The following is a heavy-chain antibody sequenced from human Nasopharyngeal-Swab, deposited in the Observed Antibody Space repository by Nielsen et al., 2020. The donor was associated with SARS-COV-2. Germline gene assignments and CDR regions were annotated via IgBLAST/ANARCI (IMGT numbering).Heavy chain of an antibody. CDR1: GYTFTSYA. CDR3: ARGIAAAGTLDY. J-gene: IGHJ4*02. CDR2: INAGNGNT. D-gene: IGHD6-13*01. V-gene: IGHV1-3*01. Sequence: ALAKVSCKASGYTFTSYAMHWVRQAPGQRLEWMGWINAGNGNTKYSQKFQGRVTITRDTSASTAYMELSSLRSEDTAVYYCARGIAAAGTLDYWGQGTLVTVSS.